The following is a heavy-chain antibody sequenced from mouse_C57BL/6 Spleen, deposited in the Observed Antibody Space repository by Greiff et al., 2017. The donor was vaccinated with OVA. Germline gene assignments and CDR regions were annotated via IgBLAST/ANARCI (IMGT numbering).Heavy chain of an antibody. CDR2: IYPGSGNT. D-gene: IGHD1-1*01. CDR3: ARGNYYGSSYYAMDY. CDR1: GYTFTDYY. Sequence: QVHVKQSGAELVRPGASVKLSCKASGYTFTDYYINWVKQRPGQGLEWIARIYPGSGNTYYNEKFKGKATLTAEKSSSTAYMQLSSLTSEDSAVYFCARGNYYGSSYYAMDYWGQGTSVTVSS. V-gene: IGHV1-76*01. J-gene: IGHJ4*01.